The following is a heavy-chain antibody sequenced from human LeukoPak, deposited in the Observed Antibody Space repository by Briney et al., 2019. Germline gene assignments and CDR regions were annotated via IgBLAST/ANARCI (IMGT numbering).Heavy chain of an antibody. CDR3: ASNMVVTAPLDY. D-gene: IGHD2-21*02. V-gene: IGHV3-21*01. CDR1: GFAFSSYS. J-gene: IGHJ4*02. Sequence: GGSLRLSCAVSGFAFSSYSMNWVRQAPGKGLEWVSSISSSSSYIYYADSVKGRFTISRDNAKNSLYLQMNSLRAEDTAVYYCASNMVVTAPLDYWGQGTLVTVSS. CDR2: ISSSSSYI.